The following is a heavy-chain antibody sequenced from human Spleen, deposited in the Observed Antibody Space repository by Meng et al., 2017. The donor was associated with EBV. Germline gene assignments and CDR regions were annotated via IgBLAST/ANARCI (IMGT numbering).Heavy chain of an antibody. CDR1: GFTFSRYW. CDR2: TNENGRTT. J-gene: IGHJ4*02. Sequence: EVPLVESGGALVQPGGSLRLSCAASGFTFSRYWMHWVRQAPGKGLVWVSRTNENGRTTDYADAVKGRFTISRDNTKNILYLQMNSLRAEDTAVYFCSRDLAGSDDDWGQGTLVTVSS. CDR3: SRDLAGSDDD. D-gene: IGHD6-25*01. V-gene: IGHV3-74*01.